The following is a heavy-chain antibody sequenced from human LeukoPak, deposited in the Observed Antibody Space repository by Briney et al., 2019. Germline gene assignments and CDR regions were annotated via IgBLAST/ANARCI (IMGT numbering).Heavy chain of an antibody. Sequence: ASVKVSCKASGYTFTGYYMHWVRQAPGQGLEWMGWINPNSGGTNYAQKFQGRVTMTRDTSISTAYMELSRLRSDDTAVYHCAREDDFWSGFVSFNWFDPWGQGTLVTVSS. J-gene: IGHJ5*02. CDR3: AREDDFWSGFVSFNWFDP. CDR2: INPNSGGT. CDR1: GYTFTGYY. D-gene: IGHD3-3*01. V-gene: IGHV1-2*02.